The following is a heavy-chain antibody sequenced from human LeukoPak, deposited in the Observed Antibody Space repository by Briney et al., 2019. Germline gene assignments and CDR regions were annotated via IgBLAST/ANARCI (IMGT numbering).Heavy chain of an antibody. D-gene: IGHD6-19*01. CDR1: GFTFDNNW. CDR2: IKQDGREK. V-gene: IGHV3-7*03. Sequence: GGSLRLSCAASGFTFDNNWMNWVRQAPGKGLEWVANIKQDGREKYYVDSVKGRFTISRDNAKNSLYLQMNSLRAEDTAVYFCTRWVYYNSGWFIDYWGQGALVTVSS. J-gene: IGHJ4*02. CDR3: TRWVYYNSGWFIDY.